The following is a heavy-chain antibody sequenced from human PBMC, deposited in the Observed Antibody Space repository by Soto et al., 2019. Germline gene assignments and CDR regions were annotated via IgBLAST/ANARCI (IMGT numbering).Heavy chain of an antibody. D-gene: IGHD3-10*01. J-gene: IGHJ4*02. CDR2: ISYDGSNK. V-gene: IGHV3-30-3*01. Sequence: QVQLVESGGGVVQPGRSLRLSCAASGFTFSSYAMHWVRQAPGKGLEWVAVISYDGSNKYYVDSVKGRFTIARDNSKNTLYLQMNSLRTEDTAVYNCARDGSGSYYNARYWGQGTLVTVSS. CDR3: ARDGSGSYYNARY. CDR1: GFTFSSYA.